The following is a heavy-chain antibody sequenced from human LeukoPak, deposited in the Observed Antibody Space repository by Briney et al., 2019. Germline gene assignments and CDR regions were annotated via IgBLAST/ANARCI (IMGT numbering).Heavy chain of an antibody. CDR1: GFTFSSYG. V-gene: IGHV3-30*18. D-gene: IGHD5-24*01. CDR2: ISYDGSNK. CDR3: AKIRLGDGYNSDAFDT. J-gene: IGHJ3*02. Sequence: GGSLRLSCAASGFTFSSYGMHWVRQAPGKGLEWVAVISYDGSNKYYADSVKGRFTISRDNSKNTLYLQMNSLRAEDTAVYYCAKIRLGDGYNSDAFDTWGQGTMVTVSS.